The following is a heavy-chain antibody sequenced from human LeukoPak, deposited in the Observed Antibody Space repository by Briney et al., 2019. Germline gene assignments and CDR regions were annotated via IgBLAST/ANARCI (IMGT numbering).Heavy chain of an antibody. CDR3: ARQKTDSSGYYFDPFDI. Sequence: GESLKISCEGSAYTFSSYWIAWVRQMPGKGLEWMGIIYPGDSDTRYSPSFQGQFTISADKSISTAYLQWSSLKASDTAMYYCARQKTDSSGYYFDPFDIWGQGTMVTVSS. D-gene: IGHD3-22*01. J-gene: IGHJ3*02. CDR1: AYTFSSYW. CDR2: IYPGDSDT. V-gene: IGHV5-51*01.